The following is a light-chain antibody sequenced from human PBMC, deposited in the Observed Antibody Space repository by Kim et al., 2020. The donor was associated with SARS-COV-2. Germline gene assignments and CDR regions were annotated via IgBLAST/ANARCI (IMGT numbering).Light chain of an antibody. CDR1: QSVSSSS. CDR2: GVS. J-gene: IGKJ2*04. CDR3: QQYGTSPCS. Sequence: EIVLTQSPDTLSLSPGERATLSCRASQSVSSSSLAWFQQKPGQAPRLLIYGVSSRATGIPDRFSGSGSGTDFTFTISRLEPEDFAVYYCQQYGTSPCSFGQGTKLEI. V-gene: IGKV3-20*01.